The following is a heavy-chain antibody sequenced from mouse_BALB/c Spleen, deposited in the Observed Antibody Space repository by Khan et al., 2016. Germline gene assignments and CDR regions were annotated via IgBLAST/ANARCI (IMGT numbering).Heavy chain of an antibody. CDR3: ARYGNYEGDY. CDR1: GYSITSDYA. J-gene: IGHJ2*01. Sequence: EVELVESGPGLVKPSQSLSLTCTVTGYSITSDYAWNWIRQFPGNKLEWMGYISYSGSPSYNPSLKSRISITRDTSKNQFFLQLNSVTTEDTATYYCARYGNYEGDYWGQGTTLTVSS. D-gene: IGHD2-10*02. V-gene: IGHV3-2*02. CDR2: ISYSGSP.